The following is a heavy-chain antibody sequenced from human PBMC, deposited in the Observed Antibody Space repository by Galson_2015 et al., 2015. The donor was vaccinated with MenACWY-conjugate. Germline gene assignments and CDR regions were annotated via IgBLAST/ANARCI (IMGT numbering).Heavy chain of an antibody. D-gene: IGHD5-12*01. Sequence: SLRLSCAASGFTFCSYWMHWVRQAPGKGLAWVSRINSDGSIGTYADSVKGRFTISRDNAKNTLYLQMDSLRADDTAVYYCTRVGGYDRPGGDYWGQGTLVTVSS. V-gene: IGHV3-74*01. CDR1: GFTFCSYW. CDR3: TRVGGYDRPGGDY. CDR2: INSDGSIG. J-gene: IGHJ4*02.